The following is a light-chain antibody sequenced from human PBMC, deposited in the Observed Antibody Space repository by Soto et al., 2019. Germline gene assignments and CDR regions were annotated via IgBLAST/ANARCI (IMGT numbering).Light chain of an antibody. CDR3: QLYFRSSWT. V-gene: IGKV3-20*01. J-gene: IGKJ1*01. CDR1: QSVRSDD. CDR2: GAS. Sequence: IGLTQYPGTLSLYPGERATLSCRASQSVRSDDLVWYQQKPGQAPRLLMCGASSRTTGIPDRFSGSGSGTDFTLNISILEPEDFAVYCCQLYFRSSWTFGQGPKVES.